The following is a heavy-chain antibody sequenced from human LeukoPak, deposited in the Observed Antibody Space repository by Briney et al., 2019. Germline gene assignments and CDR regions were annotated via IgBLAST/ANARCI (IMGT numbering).Heavy chain of an antibody. CDR3: ARVWGSYRYDAFDI. D-gene: IGHD3-16*02. V-gene: IGHV1-18*01. CDR2: ISVYSGNT. J-gene: IGHJ3*02. Sequence: ASVKVSCKASGYTFSSYAITWVRQAPGQGLEWMGWISVYSGNTNYAQKFQGRVTMTTDTSTSTANMELRSLRSDDTAVYYCARVWGSYRYDAFDIWGQGTMVTVSS. CDR1: GYTFSSYA.